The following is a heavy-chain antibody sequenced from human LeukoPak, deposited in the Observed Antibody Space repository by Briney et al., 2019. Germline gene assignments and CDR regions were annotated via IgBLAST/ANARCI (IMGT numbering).Heavy chain of an antibody. Sequence: SETLSLTCTVSGGSISSYYWSWIRQPAGKGLEWIGRIYTSGSTNYNPSLKSRVTMSVDTSKNQFSLKLSSVTAADTAVYYCARCLYSSGWETGAFDIWGQGTMVTVSS. CDR3: ARCLYSSGWETGAFDI. CDR1: GGSISSYY. D-gene: IGHD6-19*01. J-gene: IGHJ3*02. V-gene: IGHV4-4*07. CDR2: IYTSGST.